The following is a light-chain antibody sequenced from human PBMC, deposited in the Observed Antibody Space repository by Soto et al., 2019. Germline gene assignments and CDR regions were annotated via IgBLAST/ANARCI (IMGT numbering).Light chain of an antibody. CDR1: SSDVESHNL. V-gene: IGLV2-23*02. Sequence: QSALTQPASVSGSPGQSITISCTGTSSDVESHNLVSWYQQKPGKAPTLIIYAVSERPSGVSSRFSGSKSGNTASLTVSGLQPDDEADYLCWSFGNLNPLPYGFGTGTKATVL. CDR2: AVS. CDR3: WSFGNLNPLPYG. J-gene: IGLJ1*01.